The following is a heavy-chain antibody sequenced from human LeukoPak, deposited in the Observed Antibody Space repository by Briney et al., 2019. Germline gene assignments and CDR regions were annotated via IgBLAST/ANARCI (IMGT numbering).Heavy chain of an antibody. V-gene: IGHV1-18*01. CDR3: AREAPLRFLEWPEPPYGMDV. D-gene: IGHD3-3*01. CDR1: GYTFTSYG. Sequence: ASVKVSCKASGYTFTSYGISWVRQAPGQGLEWMGWISAYNGNTNYAQKLQGRVTMTTDTSTSTAYMELRSLRSDDTAVYYCAREAPLRFLEWPEPPYGMDVWGQGTTVTVSS. J-gene: IGHJ6*02. CDR2: ISAYNGNT.